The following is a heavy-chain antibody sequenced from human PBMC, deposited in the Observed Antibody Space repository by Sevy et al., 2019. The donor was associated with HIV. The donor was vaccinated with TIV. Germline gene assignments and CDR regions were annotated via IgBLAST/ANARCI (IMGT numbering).Heavy chain of an antibody. CDR3: AREGVEADLGFDY. D-gene: IGHD3-16*01. CDR2: ISSSSNYI. Sequence: GGSLRLSCIASGFTFSRSSMNWVRQAPGKGLEWVSSISSSSNYIYYADSMKGRFTISRDNAKKSLYLQMNSLTAEDTAVYYCAREGVEADLGFDYWGQGTLVTVSS. V-gene: IGHV3-21*04. J-gene: IGHJ4*02. CDR1: GFTFSRSS.